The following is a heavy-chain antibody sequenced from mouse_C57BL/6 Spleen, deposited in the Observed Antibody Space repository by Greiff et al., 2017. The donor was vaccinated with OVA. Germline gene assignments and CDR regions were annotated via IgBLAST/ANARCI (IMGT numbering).Heavy chain of an antibody. V-gene: IGHV5-9-1*02. D-gene: IGHD1-1*01. Sequence: EVKVEESGEGLVKPGGSLKLSCAASGFTFSSYAMSWVRQTPEKRLEWVAYISSGGDYIYYADTVKGRFTISRDNARNTLYLQMSSLKSEDTAMYYCTRDEYYGSSQGAMDYWGQGTSVTVSS. CDR2: ISSGGDYI. J-gene: IGHJ4*01. CDR1: GFTFSSYA. CDR3: TRDEYYGSSQGAMDY.